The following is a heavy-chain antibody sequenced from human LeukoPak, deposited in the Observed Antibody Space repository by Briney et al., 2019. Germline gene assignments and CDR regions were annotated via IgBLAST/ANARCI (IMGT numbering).Heavy chain of an antibody. D-gene: IGHD2-15*01. CDR2: ISSSSRYI. Sequence: GGSLRLSCAASGFTFSSYGMHWVRQAPGKGLEWVSSISSSSRYIYYADSVKGRFTISRDNAKNSLYLQMNSLRAEDTAVYYCARDRFLGYCSGGSCNLRDYYYYGMDVWGKGTTVTVSS. CDR3: ARDRFLGYCSGGSCNLRDYYYYGMDV. J-gene: IGHJ6*04. V-gene: IGHV3-21*01. CDR1: GFTFSSYG.